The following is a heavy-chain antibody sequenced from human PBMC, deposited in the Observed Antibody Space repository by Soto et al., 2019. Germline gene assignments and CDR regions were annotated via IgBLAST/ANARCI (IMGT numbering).Heavy chain of an antibody. J-gene: IGHJ4*02. V-gene: IGHV3-23*01. Sequence: VQLLESGGAFVQPGGSLRLSCAASGFSINNYAVSWVRQAPGKGLEWVSTFSAGGRAYYADSVRGRFSVARDRSQNTGDLQISALRPEDSAVYYCAKESMPEHYGDTLFDYWGQGTRVTVSS. D-gene: IGHD4-17*01. CDR2: FSAGGRA. CDR3: AKESMPEHYGDTLFDY. CDR1: GFSINNYA.